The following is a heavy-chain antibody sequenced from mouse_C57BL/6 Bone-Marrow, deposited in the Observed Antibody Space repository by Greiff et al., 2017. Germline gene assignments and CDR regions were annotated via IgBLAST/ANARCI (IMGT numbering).Heavy chain of an antibody. V-gene: IGHV1-81*01. Sequence: VQRVESGAELARPGASVKLSCQASGYTFTSYGISWVKQRTGQGLEWIGEIYPRSGNTYYNEKFKGKATLPADKSSRTAYMELRSLTSEDAAVYVGENYDAYYDAREYGGQGNS. D-gene: IGHD2-4*01. CDR1: GYTFTSYG. J-gene: IGHJ4*01. CDR3: ENYDAYYDAREY. CDR2: IYPRSGNT.